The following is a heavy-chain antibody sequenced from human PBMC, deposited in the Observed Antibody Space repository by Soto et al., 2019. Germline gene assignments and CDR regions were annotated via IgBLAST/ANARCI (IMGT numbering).Heavy chain of an antibody. V-gene: IGHV3-23*01. Sequence: GGSLRLSCAASGFTFSSYAMSWVRQAPGKGLEWVSAISGSGGSTYYADSVKGRFTISRDNSKNTLYLQMNSLRAEDTAVYYCAKDADYGDYGGVGYFDYWGQGTLVTVSS. CDR2: ISGSGGST. J-gene: IGHJ4*02. D-gene: IGHD4-17*01. CDR3: AKDADYGDYGGVGYFDY. CDR1: GFTFSSYA.